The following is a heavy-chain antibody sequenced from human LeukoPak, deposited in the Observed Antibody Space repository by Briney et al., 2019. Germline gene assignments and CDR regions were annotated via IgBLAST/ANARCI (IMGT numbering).Heavy chain of an antibody. Sequence: GGSLRLFCVASGFDISYNYVGWVRQAPGKGLEWVSVIHTGGTTHYADSVKGRFTISKDNSNNTVYLQMNSVRVEDTAVYYCAKGALYDILTPFDYWGQGTLVTVSS. CDR3: AKGALYDILTPFDY. J-gene: IGHJ4*02. D-gene: IGHD3-9*01. V-gene: IGHV3-53*01. CDR2: IHTGGTT. CDR1: GFDISYNY.